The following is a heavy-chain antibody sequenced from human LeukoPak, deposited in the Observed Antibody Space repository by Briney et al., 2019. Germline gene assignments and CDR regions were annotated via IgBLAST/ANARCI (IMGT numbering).Heavy chain of an antibody. V-gene: IGHV4-34*01. D-gene: IGHD2-15*01. CDR3: ARLRNVVLFDY. Sequence: SQTLSLTCAVYGGSFSGYYWSWIRQPPGKELEWIGEINHSGSTNYNPSLKSRVTISVDKSKNQFSLKLSSVTAADTAVYFCARLRNVVLFDYWGQGTLVTVSS. J-gene: IGHJ4*02. CDR2: INHSGST. CDR1: GGSFSGYY.